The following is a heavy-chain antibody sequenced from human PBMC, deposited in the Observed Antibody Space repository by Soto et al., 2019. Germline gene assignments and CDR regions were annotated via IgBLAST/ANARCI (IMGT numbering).Heavy chain of an antibody. D-gene: IGHD2-8*02. Sequence: GGSLRLSCAASGFTFSSYDMHWVRQATGKCLEWVSAIGTAGDTYYPGSVKGRFTISRDNAKNSLYLQRNSLRAGDTAVYYCARVGPGGGFDPWGQGTLVTVSS. CDR3: ARVGPGGGFDP. J-gene: IGHJ5*02. CDR1: GFTFSSYD. V-gene: IGHV3-13*01. CDR2: IGTAGDT.